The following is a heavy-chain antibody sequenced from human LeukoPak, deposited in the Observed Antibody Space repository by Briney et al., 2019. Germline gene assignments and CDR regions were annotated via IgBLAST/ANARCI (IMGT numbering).Heavy chain of an antibody. CDR2: ISAYNGNT. J-gene: IGHJ6*02. D-gene: IGHD6-19*01. V-gene: IGHV1-18*01. CDR3: ARVVDSSGWLGYYYYGMDV. Sequence: ASVKVSCKASGGTFSSYAISWVRQAPGQGLEWMGWISAYNGNTNYAQKLQGRVTMTTDTSTSTAYMELRSLRSDDTAVYYCARVVDSSGWLGYYYYGMDVWGQGTTVTVSS. CDR1: GGTFSSYA.